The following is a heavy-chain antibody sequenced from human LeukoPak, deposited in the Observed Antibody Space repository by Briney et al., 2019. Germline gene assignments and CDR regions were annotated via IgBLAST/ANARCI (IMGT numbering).Heavy chain of an antibody. Sequence: GGSLRLSCAASGFTFSSYEMNWVRQAPGKGLEWVSYISSSCSTIYYADSVKGRFTISRDNAKSSLFPQMNSLRAEDTAVYYCASHRKYCSGGNCYYYYGMDVWGQGTTVTVSS. D-gene: IGHD2-15*01. CDR2: ISSSCSTI. J-gene: IGHJ6*02. CDR3: ASHRKYCSGGNCYYYYGMDV. CDR1: GFTFSSYE. V-gene: IGHV3-48*03.